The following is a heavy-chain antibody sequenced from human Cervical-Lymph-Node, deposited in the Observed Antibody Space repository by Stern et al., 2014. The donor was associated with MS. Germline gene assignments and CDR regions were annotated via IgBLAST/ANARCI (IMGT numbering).Heavy chain of an antibody. J-gene: IGHJ5*02. D-gene: IGHD4-17*01. Sequence: QLQLQESGPGLVKPSETLSLTCTVSGGSISSYYWSWIRQPPGKGLEWFGYIYYSGSTNYNPSLKSRVTISVDTSKNQFSLKLSSVTAADTAVYYCARGMGYGDYVGPYNWFDPWGQGTLVTVSS. V-gene: IGHV4-59*01. CDR2: IYYSGST. CDR3: ARGMGYGDYVGPYNWFDP. CDR1: GGSISSYY.